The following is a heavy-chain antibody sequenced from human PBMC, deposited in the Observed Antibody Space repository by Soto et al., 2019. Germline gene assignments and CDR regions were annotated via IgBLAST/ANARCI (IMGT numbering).Heavy chain of an antibody. CDR2: ISGSGGST. D-gene: IGHD5-12*01. J-gene: IGHJ6*02. CDR3: AKDVPTPPPEKWLRFDPPHYYYYGMDV. Sequence: EVQLLESGGGLVQPGGSLRLSCAASGFTFSSYAMSWVRQAPGKGLEWVSAISGSGGSTYYADSVKGRFTISRDNSKNTLYLQMNSLRAEDTAVYYCAKDVPTPPPEKWLRFDPPHYYYYGMDVWGQGTTVTVSS. V-gene: IGHV3-23*01. CDR1: GFTFSSYA.